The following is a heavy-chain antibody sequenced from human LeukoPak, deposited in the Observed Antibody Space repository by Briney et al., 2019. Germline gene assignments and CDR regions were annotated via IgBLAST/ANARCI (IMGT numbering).Heavy chain of an antibody. CDR2: ISSSSYI. CDR3: AKGGGYEAQYYYYLDV. V-gene: IGHV3-21*01. D-gene: IGHD5-12*01. J-gene: IGHJ6*03. Sequence: GSLRLSCAASGFTFSSYSMNWVRQAPGKGLEWVSSISSSSYIYYADSVKGRFTISRDNSKNTLYLQMKSLRAEDTAVYYCAKGGGYEAQYYYYLDVWGKGTTVTISS. CDR1: GFTFSSYS.